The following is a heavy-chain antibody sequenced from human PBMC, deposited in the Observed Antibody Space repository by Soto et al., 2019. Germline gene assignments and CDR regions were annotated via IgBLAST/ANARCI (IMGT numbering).Heavy chain of an antibody. CDR3: ARATRGGYSYGYYYYYGMDV. CDR1: GFTFSSYA. Sequence: LRLSCAASGFTFSSYAMSWVRQAPGKGLEWVSYISSSGSTIYYADSVEGRFTISRDNAKNSLYLQMNSLRAEDTAVYYCARATRGGYSYGYYYYYGMDVWGQGTTVTVSS. J-gene: IGHJ6*02. D-gene: IGHD5-18*01. CDR2: ISSSGSTI. V-gene: IGHV3-11*01.